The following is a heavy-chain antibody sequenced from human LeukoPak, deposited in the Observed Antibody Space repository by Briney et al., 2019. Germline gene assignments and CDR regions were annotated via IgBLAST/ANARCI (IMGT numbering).Heavy chain of an antibody. V-gene: IGHV4-39*01. Sequence: SETLSLTCTVSGAPISSFTSPYYWGWVRQPPGKGLEWIGSIYYSGSTYYNPSLKSRVAVSVDTSKNQFSLKLTSVIAADSAVYYCARHRGKDFDYWGQGALVTVSS. J-gene: IGHJ4*02. CDR3: ARHRGKDFDY. CDR1: GAPISSFTSPYY. CDR2: IYYSGST.